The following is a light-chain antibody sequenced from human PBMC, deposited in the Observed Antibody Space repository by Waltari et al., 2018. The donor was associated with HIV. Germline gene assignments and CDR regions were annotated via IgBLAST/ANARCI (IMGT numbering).Light chain of an antibody. J-gene: IGLJ3*02. CDR2: EGI. CDR3: YSYAGSSNWV. Sequence: QSALTQPASVSGSPGQSITISCTGSSSDVGSYNLVSWYQQHPGKAPKLMIYEGIKRPAGVSNRFSGSKSGNTASLTISGLQAEDEADYYCYSYAGSSNWVFGGGTKLTVL. V-gene: IGLV2-23*01. CDR1: SSDVGSYNL.